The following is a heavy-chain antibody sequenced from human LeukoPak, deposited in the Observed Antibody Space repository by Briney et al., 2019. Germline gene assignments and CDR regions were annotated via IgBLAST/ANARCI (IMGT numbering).Heavy chain of an antibody. Sequence: PGGSLRLSCAASGFAFNSYSMNWVRQAPGKGLEWVSAISGSGGSTYYADSVKGRFTISRDNSKNTLYLQMNSLRAEDTAVYYCAKDLYGDSRGAFDIWGQGTMVTVSS. J-gene: IGHJ3*02. D-gene: IGHD4-17*01. CDR3: AKDLYGDSRGAFDI. CDR1: GFAFNSYS. CDR2: ISGSGGST. V-gene: IGHV3-23*01.